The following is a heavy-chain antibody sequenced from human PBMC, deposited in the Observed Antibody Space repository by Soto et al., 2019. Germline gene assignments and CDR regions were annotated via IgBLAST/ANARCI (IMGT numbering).Heavy chain of an antibody. D-gene: IGHD4-4*01. CDR2: TKEDGSEK. V-gene: IGHV3-7*01. CDR3: ARARWVPHDSRYYYYYYFMDV. CDR1: GFTFSRYW. J-gene: IGHJ6*03. Sequence: EVQLVESGGGLAQPGGSLRLSCAASGFTFSRYWMTWVRQAPGKGLEWVANTKEDGSEKYYVDSVKGRFTISRDNAKNSLDLQMTSLRVEDTAVYYCARARWVPHDSRYYYYYYFMDVWGKGTTVTVSS.